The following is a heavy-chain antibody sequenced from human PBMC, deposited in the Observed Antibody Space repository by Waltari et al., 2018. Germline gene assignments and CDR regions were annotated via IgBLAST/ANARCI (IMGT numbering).Heavy chain of an antibody. Sequence: QVQLQQWGAGLLKPSETLSLTCAVYGGSFSGYYWSWIRQPPGKGLEWIGEINHSGSTNYNPSLKSRVTISVDTSKNQFSLKLSSVTAADTAVYYCASRYYDFWCGYYNSDYWGQGTLVTVSS. J-gene: IGHJ4*02. CDR1: GGSFSGYY. D-gene: IGHD3-3*01. CDR3: ASRYYDFWCGYYNSDY. CDR2: INHSGST. V-gene: IGHV4-34*01.